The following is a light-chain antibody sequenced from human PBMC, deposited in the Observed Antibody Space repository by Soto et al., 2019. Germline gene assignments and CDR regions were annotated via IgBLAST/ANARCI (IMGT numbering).Light chain of an antibody. CDR2: GAS. Sequence: IVLTQSPGTLSLSPGERATLSCGASQSVTNNFLAWYQQKPGQAPRLLIYGASSRATGVPDRFSGSGSGTDFNLTITRLEPGDFAVYYCQQYGTPLFTFGPGTKVYI. J-gene: IGKJ3*01. V-gene: IGKV3-20*01. CDR1: QSVTNNF. CDR3: QQYGTPLFT.